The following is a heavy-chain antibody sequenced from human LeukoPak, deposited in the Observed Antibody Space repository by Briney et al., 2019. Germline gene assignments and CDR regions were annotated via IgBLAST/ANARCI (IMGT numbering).Heavy chain of an antibody. J-gene: IGHJ6*02. CDR2: IIPILGIA. Sequence: ASVKVSCKASGGTFSSYAISWVRQAPGQGLEWMGRIIPILGIANYAQEFQGRVTITADKSTSTAYMELSSLRSEDTAVYYCARDCADFRYCSGGSCYFDYYYGMDVWGQGTTVTVSS. CDR3: ARDCADFRYCSGGSCYFDYYYGMDV. CDR1: GGTFSSYA. D-gene: IGHD2-15*01. V-gene: IGHV1-69*04.